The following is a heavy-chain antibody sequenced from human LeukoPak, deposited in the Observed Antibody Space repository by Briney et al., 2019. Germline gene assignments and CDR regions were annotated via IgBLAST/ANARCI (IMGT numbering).Heavy chain of an antibody. V-gene: IGHV3-30*19. CDR3: ARDGYTAMGNYFDY. CDR1: GFTFSSYG. CDR2: ISYDGSNK. J-gene: IGHJ4*02. Sequence: PGGSLRLSCAASGFTFSSYGMHWVRQAPGKGLEWVAVISYDGSNKYYADSVKGRFTISRDNSKNTLYLQMNSLRAEDTAVYYCARDGYTAMGNYFDYWGQGTLVTVSS. D-gene: IGHD5-18*01.